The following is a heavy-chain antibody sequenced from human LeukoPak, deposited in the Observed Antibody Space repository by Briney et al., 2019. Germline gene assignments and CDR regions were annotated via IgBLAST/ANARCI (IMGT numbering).Heavy chain of an antibody. CDR1: GFTFSRYA. J-gene: IGHJ4*02. V-gene: IGHV3-23*01. CDR3: AKEAFVYSGYFPLNY. CDR2: ISGSGGST. D-gene: IGHD3-22*01. Sequence: PGVSLRLSCAASGFTFSRYAMSWVRQAPGKGLEWVSAISGSGGSTYYADSVKGRFTISRDNSKNTLYLQMNNPRNEDTAVYYCAKEAFVYSGYFPLNYWGQGTLVTVSS.